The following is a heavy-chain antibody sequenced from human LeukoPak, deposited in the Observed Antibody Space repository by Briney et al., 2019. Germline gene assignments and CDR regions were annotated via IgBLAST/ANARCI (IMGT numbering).Heavy chain of an antibody. J-gene: IGHJ4*02. CDR2: ISYDGSNK. V-gene: IGHV3-30*03. CDR3: ARDLGVPPLMVGLDY. Sequence: GGSLRLSCAASGFTFSSYGMHWVRQAPGKGLEWVAVISYDGSNKYYADSVKGRFTISRDNSKNTLYLQMNSLRAEDTAVYYCARDLGVPPLMVGLDYWGQGTLVTVSS. CDR1: GFTFSSYG. D-gene: IGHD1-26*01.